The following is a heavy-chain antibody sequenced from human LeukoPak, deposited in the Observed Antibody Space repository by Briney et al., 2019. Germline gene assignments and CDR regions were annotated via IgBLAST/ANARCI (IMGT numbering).Heavy chain of an antibody. CDR3: ARGSSHPDH. CDR2: ISSGGAEI. Sequence: GGSLRLSCAASGFTFSSYSMNWVRQAPGKGLEWVSHISSGGAEIYYADSVKGRFTISRDNAKNSLYLQMNSLRAEDTAVYFCARGSSHPDHWGQGTLVTVSS. V-gene: IGHV3-21*05. J-gene: IGHJ4*02. CDR1: GFTFSSYS.